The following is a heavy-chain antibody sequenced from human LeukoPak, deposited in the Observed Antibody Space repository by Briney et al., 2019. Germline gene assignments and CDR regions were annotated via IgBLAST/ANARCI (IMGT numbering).Heavy chain of an antibody. D-gene: IGHD4-17*01. V-gene: IGHV1-69*05. CDR2: IIPIFGTA. CDR3: ARVGLRRIPDY. CDR1: GGTFSSYA. Sequence: ASVKVSCKASGGTFSSYAISWVRQAPGQGLEWMGRIIPIFGTANYAQKFQGRVTITTDESTSTAYMELSSLRSEDTAVYYCARVGLRRIPDYWGQGTLVTVSS. J-gene: IGHJ4*02.